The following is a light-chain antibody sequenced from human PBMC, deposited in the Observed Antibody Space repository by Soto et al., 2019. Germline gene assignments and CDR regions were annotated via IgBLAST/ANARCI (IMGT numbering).Light chain of an antibody. CDR1: SSDVGNYNY. CDR3: SSYAGSNKV. CDR2: EVN. J-gene: IGLJ3*02. V-gene: IGLV2-8*01. Sequence: QSALTQPPSAYGSPGQSVTISCTGTSSDVGNYNYVSWYQQHPGKVPKLMIYEVNTRPSGVPDRFSGSKSGNTASLTVSGLQAEDEADYYCSSYAGSNKVFGGGTKLTV.